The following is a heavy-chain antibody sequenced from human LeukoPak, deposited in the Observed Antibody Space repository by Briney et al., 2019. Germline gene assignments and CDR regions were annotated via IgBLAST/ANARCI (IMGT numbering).Heavy chain of an antibody. D-gene: IGHD2-2*01. CDR3: ARSGCSSTSCYQADY. CDR2: IYTSGNT. V-gene: IGHV4-4*07. CDR1: GGSISRYY. J-gene: IGHJ4*02. Sequence: SETLSLTCTVSGGSISRYYWNWIRQPAGKGLEWIGRIYTSGNTNYNPSFKSRVTIPVDTSKTQFSLKLSSVTAADTAVYYCARSGCSSTSCYQADYWGQGTLVTVSS.